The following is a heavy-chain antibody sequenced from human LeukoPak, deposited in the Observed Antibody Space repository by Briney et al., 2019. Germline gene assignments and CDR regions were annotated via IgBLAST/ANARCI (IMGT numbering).Heavy chain of an antibody. V-gene: IGHV1-2*02. D-gene: IGHD1-26*01. CDR1: GYTFTGYY. CDR3: ARDVSRVGAFDY. Sequence: KVSCKASGYTFTGYYMHWVRQAPGQGLEWMGWINPNSGGTNYAQKFQGRVTMTRDTSISTAYMELSRVRSDDTAVYYCARDVSRVGAFDYWGQGTLVTVSS. CDR2: INPNSGGT. J-gene: IGHJ4*02.